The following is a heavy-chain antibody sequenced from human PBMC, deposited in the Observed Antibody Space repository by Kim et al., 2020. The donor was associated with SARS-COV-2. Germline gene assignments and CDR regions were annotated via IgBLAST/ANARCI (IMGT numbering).Heavy chain of an antibody. J-gene: IGHJ5*02. D-gene: IGHD6-19*01. Sequence: YADSVKGRFTISRDNAKNSLYLQMNSLRAEDTAVYYCAREMEWLVNWFDPWGQGTLVTISS. V-gene: IGHV3-11*06. CDR3: AREMEWLVNWFDP.